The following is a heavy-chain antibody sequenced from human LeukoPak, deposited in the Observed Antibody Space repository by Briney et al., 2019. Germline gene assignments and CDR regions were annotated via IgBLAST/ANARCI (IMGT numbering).Heavy chain of an antibody. Sequence: GGSLRLSCAASGFTFSSYAMSWVRQAPGKGLEWVAGISGSGGSTYYADSVRGRFTISRDNSKHTLFLQMSRLRAEDAAVYYCAKALENCGGVCAQYYFAYWGQGTLVTASS. J-gene: IGHJ4*02. V-gene: IGHV3-23*01. CDR2: ISGSGGST. CDR1: GFTFSSYA. CDR3: AKALENCGGVCAQYYFAY. D-gene: IGHD2-21*02.